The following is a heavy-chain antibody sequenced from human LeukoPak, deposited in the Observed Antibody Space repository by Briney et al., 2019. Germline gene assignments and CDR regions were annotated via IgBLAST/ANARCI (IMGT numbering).Heavy chain of an antibody. CDR1: GYTFTGYY. D-gene: IGHD5-12*01. J-gene: IGHJ6*03. CDR2: INPNSGGT. CDR3: ASDNRIVATSYYYYYMDV. Sequence: ASVKVSFKASGYTFTGYYMHWVRQAPGQGLEWMGWINPNSGGTNYAQKFQGRVTMTRDTSISTAYMELSRLRSDDTAVYYCASDNRIVATSYYYYYMDVWGKGTTVTVSS. V-gene: IGHV1-2*02.